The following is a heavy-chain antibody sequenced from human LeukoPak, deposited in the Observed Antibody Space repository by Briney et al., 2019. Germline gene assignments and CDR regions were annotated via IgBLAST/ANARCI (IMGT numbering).Heavy chain of an antibody. D-gene: IGHD6-13*01. V-gene: IGHV3-74*01. CDR3: ARLYSSSWYGFRGYYMDV. CDR2: INSDGSST. Sequence: GGSLRLSCAASGFTFSSYWMHWVRQAPGKGLVWVSRINSDGSSTSYADSVKGRFIISRDNAKNSLYLQKNSLRAEDTAVYYCARLYSSSWYGFRGYYMDVWGKGTTVTVSS. CDR1: GFTFSSYW. J-gene: IGHJ6*03.